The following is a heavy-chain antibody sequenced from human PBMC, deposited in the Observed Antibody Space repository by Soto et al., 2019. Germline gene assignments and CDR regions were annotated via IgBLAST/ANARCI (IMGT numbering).Heavy chain of an antibody. CDR2: VDYSGGT. CDR3: ARVPGAPFFSGGSCLDF. V-gene: IGHV4-34*01. D-gene: IGHD2-15*01. CDR1: GGSLSGFY. J-gene: IGHJ6*02. Sequence: QVQLQQWGAGLLKPSETLSLNCAVNGGSLSGFYWSWIRQPPGRGLEWNGVVDYSGGTHYYPSLRSRVTIALDTSNNHFSVTLTSVPAAATGLYFCARVPGAPFFSGGSCLDFWGQGTAVTVS.